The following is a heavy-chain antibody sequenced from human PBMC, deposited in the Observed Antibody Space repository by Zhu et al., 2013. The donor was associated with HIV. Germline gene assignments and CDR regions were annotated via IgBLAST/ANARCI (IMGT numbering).Heavy chain of an antibody. V-gene: IGHV3-30*18. CDR3: AKGEQTYYDSLWESFTDAFDA. D-gene: IGHD3-16*01. CDR2: ISADGTFK. Sequence: VQLVESGGGVVQPGRSLRLSCGASGFTFSSYGMHWVRQAPGKGLEWVTLISADGTFKYYADSVKGRVTISRDNSKNTLYLQVNSLRAEDTAMYYCAKGEQTYYDSLWESFTDAFDAWGQGTMVTVSS. CDR1: GFTFSSYG. J-gene: IGHJ3*01.